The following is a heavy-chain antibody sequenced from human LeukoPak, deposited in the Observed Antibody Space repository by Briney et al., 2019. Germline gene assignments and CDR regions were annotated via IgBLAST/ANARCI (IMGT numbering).Heavy chain of an antibody. J-gene: IGHJ5*02. V-gene: IGHV4-59*08. CDR2: IYYSGST. CDR3: ARQQWLVNWFDP. Sequence: SETLSLTCSFSGVSMSGFYCTWIRQPPGKGLEWIGYIYYSGSTNYNPSLKSRVTISVDTSKNQFSLKLSSVTAADTAVYYCARQQWLVNWFDPWGQGTLVTVSS. CDR1: GVSMSGFY. D-gene: IGHD6-19*01.